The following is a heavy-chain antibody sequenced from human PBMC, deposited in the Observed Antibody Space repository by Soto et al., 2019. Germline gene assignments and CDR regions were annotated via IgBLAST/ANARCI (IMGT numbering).Heavy chain of an antibody. Sequence: ASVKVSCKASGGTFSSYAISWVRQAPGQGLEWMGGIIPIFGTANYAQKFQGRVTITADESTSTAYMELSSLRSEDTAVYYCARDPVSRYSGGYYYYGMDVWGQGTTVTVSS. CDR1: GGTFSSYA. J-gene: IGHJ6*02. D-gene: IGHD3-10*01. CDR3: ARDPVSRYSGGYYYYGMDV. CDR2: IIPIFGTA. V-gene: IGHV1-69*13.